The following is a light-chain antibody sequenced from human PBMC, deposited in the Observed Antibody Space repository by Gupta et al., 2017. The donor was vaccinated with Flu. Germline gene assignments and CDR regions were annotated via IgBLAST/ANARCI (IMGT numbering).Light chain of an antibody. Sequence: PSFLSASVEDRVTITCRASQCISSYLAWYQQKPGKAPNLLIYSASTLQSGVPSRFSGSGSGTEFTLTISSLQPEDFATYYCQQLYSYPLTFGGGTKVEIK. CDR3: QQLYSYPLT. J-gene: IGKJ4*01. CDR1: QCISSY. V-gene: IGKV1-9*01. CDR2: SAS.